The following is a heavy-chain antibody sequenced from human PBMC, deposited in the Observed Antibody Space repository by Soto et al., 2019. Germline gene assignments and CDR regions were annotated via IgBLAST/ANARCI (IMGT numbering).Heavy chain of an antibody. CDR2: IYSGGYT. J-gene: IGHJ4*02. D-gene: IGHD4-17*01. CDR1: GFIVNSNY. CDR3: ARVYGDYGGFFEY. Sequence: GGSLRLSCAASGFIVNSNYMSWVRQVPGKRLEWVSVIYSGGYTHYADPVKGRFTISRHNIKNTLYLQMNSLRAEDTAVYYCARVYGDYGGFFEYWGQGTQVTVSS. V-gene: IGHV3-53*04.